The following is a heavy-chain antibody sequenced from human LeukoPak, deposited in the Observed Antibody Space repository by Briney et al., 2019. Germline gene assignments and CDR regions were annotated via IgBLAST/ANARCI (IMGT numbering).Heavy chain of an antibody. J-gene: IGHJ4*02. CDR3: ERYVGTVSSYYFDY. V-gene: IGHV4-61*01. D-gene: IGHD2-8*02. CDR1: GPSVVMRSTD. Sequence: PSERHSPTHTLAGPSVVMRSTDSAWIRQPPGKGLEWIGYIYYSGSTNYNPSLKGRVTISVDTSKNQFSLKLSSVTAADTALYYCERYVGTVSSYYFDYLGQGTLVTVSS. CDR2: IYYSGST.